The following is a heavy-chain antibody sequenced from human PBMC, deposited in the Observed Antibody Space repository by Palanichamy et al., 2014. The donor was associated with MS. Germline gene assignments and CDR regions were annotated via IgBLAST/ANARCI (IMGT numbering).Heavy chain of an antibody. CDR3: ARDREEYGDYVDY. Sequence: EVQLVESGGGLIQPGGSLRLSCAASGFTVTSNSMTWVRQAPGRGLGWVSVISNSGHSYYADSVKGRFTISRDNSKNTVYLQMNSLRAEDTAIYYCARDREEYGDYVDYWGQGTLVTVSS. J-gene: IGHJ4*02. V-gene: IGHV3-53*01. D-gene: IGHD4/OR15-4a*01. CDR1: GFTVTSNS. CDR2: ISNSGHS.